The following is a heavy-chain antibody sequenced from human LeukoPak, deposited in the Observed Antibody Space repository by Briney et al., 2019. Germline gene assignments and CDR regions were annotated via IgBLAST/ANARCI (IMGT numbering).Heavy chain of an antibody. J-gene: IGHJ5*02. CDR2: IYYRGST. CDR1: GASISSYY. CDR3: ARLGVVTASSDWFDP. D-gene: IGHD2-21*02. V-gene: IGHV4-59*08. Sequence: AETLSLTCTVSGASISSYYWSWIRQPPGKRLWWIGYIYYRGSTNYNPSLKSRVTISVDTSKNQFSLKLSSVTAADTAVYYCARLGVVTASSDWFDPWGQGTLVTVSS.